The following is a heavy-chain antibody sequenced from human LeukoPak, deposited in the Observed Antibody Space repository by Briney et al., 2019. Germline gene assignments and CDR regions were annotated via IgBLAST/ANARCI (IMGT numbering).Heavy chain of an antibody. V-gene: IGHV1-2*02. CDR2: INPNSGGT. J-gene: IGHJ4*02. Sequence: ASVKVSCKASGNTFTGYYMHWVRQAPGQGLEWMGWINPNSGGTKYAQKFQGRVTMTRDTSISTAYMELSRLRSDDTAVYYCARGPNPITMIVVVIGAPFDYWGQGTLVTVSS. D-gene: IGHD3-22*01. CDR1: GNTFTGYY. CDR3: ARGPNPITMIVVVIGAPFDY.